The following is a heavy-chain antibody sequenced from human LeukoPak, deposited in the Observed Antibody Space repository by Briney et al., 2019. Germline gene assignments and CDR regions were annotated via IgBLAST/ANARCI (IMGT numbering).Heavy chain of an antibody. CDR2: ISYDGSNK. D-gene: IGHD3-10*01. J-gene: IGHJ4*02. V-gene: IGHV3-30*04. CDR3: ARDSDGSGRFDY. Sequence: PGRSLRLSCAASGFTFSSYAMHWVRQAPGKGREWVAVISYDGSNKYYADSGKGRFTISRDNSKNTLYLQMNSLRAEDTAVYYCARDSDGSGRFDYWGQGTLVTVSS. CDR1: GFTFSSYA.